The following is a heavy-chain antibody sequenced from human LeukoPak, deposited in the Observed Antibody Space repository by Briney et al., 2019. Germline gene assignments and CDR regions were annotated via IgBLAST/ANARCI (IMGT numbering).Heavy chain of an antibody. J-gene: IGHJ4*02. D-gene: IGHD3-3*01. V-gene: IGHV4-39*07. CDR3: ARDSSVNSFWSGYSYYFDY. CDR1: GGSISSSSYY. Sequence: SETLSLTCTVSGGSISSSSYYWGWIRQPPGKGLEWIGSIYYSGSTYYNPSLKSRVTISVDTSKNQFSLKLSSVTAADTAVYYCARDSSVNSFWSGYSYYFDYWGQGTLVTVSS. CDR2: IYYSGST.